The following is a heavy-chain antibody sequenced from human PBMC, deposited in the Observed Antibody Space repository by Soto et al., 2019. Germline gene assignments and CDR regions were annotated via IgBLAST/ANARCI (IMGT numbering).Heavy chain of an antibody. V-gene: IGHV4-31*02. D-gene: IGHD3-3*01. CDR2: ISYTGCT. J-gene: IGHJ5*02. Sequence: TLSLTXTVSGGAFRSAGYYLTWIRQRPGTGLEWLGYISYTGCTLYSPSLKSRLTISLDPFKHQFSLKLTTVTAADTAVYFCARVDTPLTMSGLVLTRFDHWGQGTLVTVSS. CDR3: ARVDTPLTMSGLVLTRFDH. CDR1: GGAFRSAGYY.